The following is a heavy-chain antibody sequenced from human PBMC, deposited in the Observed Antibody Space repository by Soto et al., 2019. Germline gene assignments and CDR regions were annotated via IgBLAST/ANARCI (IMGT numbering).Heavy chain of an antibody. V-gene: IGHV3-15*07. Sequence: GGSLRHSCTVYAFTFSKAWINWFRNDIGNGLERVGSVKSKTHGSTTDFAASVRGRFAISRNDSISMAFMRMNSLKIEDTAVYYCTTDSYITVTPVRLDYWGHGTLVTVSS. J-gene: IGHJ4*01. CDR1: AFTFSKAW. CDR2: VKSKTHGSTT. CDR3: TTDSYITVTPVRLDY. D-gene: IGHD4-4*01.